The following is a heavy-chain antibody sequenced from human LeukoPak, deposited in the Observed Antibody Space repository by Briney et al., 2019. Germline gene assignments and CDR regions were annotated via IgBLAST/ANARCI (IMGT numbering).Heavy chain of an antibody. CDR3: ARVKYSSPNSPTFELHDAFDI. CDR1: GVSISTGGYS. D-gene: IGHD6-6*01. Sequence: SQTLSLTCAVSGVSISTGGYSWSWIRQPPGKGLEWIGYIYHSGSTYYNPSLKSRVTISVDRSKNQFSLKLSSVTAADTAVYYCARVKYSSPNSPTFELHDAFDIWGQGTMVTVSS. CDR2: IYHSGST. V-gene: IGHV4-30-2*01. J-gene: IGHJ3*02.